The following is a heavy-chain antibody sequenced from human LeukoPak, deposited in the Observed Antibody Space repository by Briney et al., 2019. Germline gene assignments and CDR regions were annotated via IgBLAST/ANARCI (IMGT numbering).Heavy chain of an antibody. CDR3: ARVPHAMVRGVIITEFYFDY. V-gene: IGHV3-21*01. CDR1: GLTFSSYS. D-gene: IGHD3-10*01. CDR2: ISSSSNYI. Sequence: AGGSLRLSCAASGLTFSSYSMNWVRQAPGKGLEWVSSISSSSNYIYYADSVKGRFTISRDNAKNSLYLQMNSLRAGDTAVYYCARVPHAMVRGVIITEFYFDYWGQGTLVTVSS. J-gene: IGHJ4*02.